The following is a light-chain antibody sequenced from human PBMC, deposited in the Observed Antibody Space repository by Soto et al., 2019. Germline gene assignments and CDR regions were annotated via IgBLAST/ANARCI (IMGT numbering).Light chain of an antibody. Sequence: QSALTQPASVSGSPGQSITISCTGTSSDVGGYNYVSWYQQHPDKAPKLVISEVSNRPSGVSNRFSGSKSGNTASLTISGLQTEDEADYYCSSYTVNTPCVFGTGTKVTVL. CDR3: SSYTVNTPCV. V-gene: IGLV2-14*01. J-gene: IGLJ1*01. CDR1: SSDVGGYNY. CDR2: EVS.